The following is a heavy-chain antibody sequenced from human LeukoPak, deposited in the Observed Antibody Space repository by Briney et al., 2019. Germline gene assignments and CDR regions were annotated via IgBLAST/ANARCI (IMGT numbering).Heavy chain of an antibody. D-gene: IGHD2-15*01. CDR3: ARRPRYIVVVKD. CDR2: INHSGST. CDR1: GGSISSSSYY. J-gene: IGHJ4*02. V-gene: IGHV4-39*07. Sequence: SETLSLTCTVSGGSISSSSYYWGWIRQPPGKGLEWIGEINHSGSTNYNPSLKSRVTISVDTSKNQFSLKLSSVTAADTAVYYCARRPRYIVVVKDWGQGTLVTVSS.